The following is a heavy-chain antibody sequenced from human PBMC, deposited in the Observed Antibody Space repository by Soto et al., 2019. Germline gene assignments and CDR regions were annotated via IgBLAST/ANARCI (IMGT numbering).Heavy chain of an antibody. D-gene: IGHD2-2*02. CDR1: GYSFTSYW. Sequence: PGESLKISCKGSGYSFTSYWIGWVRQMPGKGLEWMGIICPGDSDTRYSPSFQGQVTISADKSISTAYLQWSSLKASDTAMYYCARSAVVPAAIPGGYYYYGMDVWGQGTTVTVSS. CDR3: ARSAVVPAAIPGGYYYYGMDV. V-gene: IGHV5-51*01. J-gene: IGHJ6*02. CDR2: ICPGDSDT.